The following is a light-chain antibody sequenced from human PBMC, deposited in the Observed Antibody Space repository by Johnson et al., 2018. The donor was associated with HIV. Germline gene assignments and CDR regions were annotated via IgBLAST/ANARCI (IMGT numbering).Light chain of an antibody. CDR1: SSNIGNNY. V-gene: IGLV1-51*02. CDR3: GTWDSSLSVYV. J-gene: IGLJ1*01. Sequence: QSVLTQPPSVSAAPGQKVTISCSGSSSNIGNNYVSWYQQLPGTAPKLLIYENNKRPSGIPDRFSGSKSGTSATLGITGLQTGDDADYYCGTWDSSLSVYVFGTWTKVTVL. CDR2: ENN.